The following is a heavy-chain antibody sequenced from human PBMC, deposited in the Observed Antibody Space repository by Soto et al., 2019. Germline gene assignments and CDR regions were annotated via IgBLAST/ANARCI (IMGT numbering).Heavy chain of an antibody. CDR3: ARGGNSVYFDY. CDR2: IYYSGST. J-gene: IGHJ4*02. D-gene: IGHD2-21*02. V-gene: IGHV4-59*12. Sequence: PSETLSLTCTVSGGSISRYYWSWIRQPPGKGLEWIGYIYYSGSTNYNPSLKSRVTISVDTSKNRISLKLSSVSAADTAVYYWARGGNSVYFDYWGQGTPVTVSS. CDR1: GGSISRYY.